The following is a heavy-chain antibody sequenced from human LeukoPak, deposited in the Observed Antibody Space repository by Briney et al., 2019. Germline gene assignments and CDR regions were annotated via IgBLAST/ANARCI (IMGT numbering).Heavy chain of an antibody. CDR2: INPNSGGT. Sequence: ASVKVSCKASGYTFINFFMHWGRQAPGQGLEWMGWINPNSGGTNLAQKFQGRVTMTRDTSISTAYMELSSLGSDDTAVYFCARGTEGGSGWDLTYWGQGTLVTVSS. CDR3: ARGTEGGSGWDLTY. D-gene: IGHD6-19*01. CDR1: GYTFINFF. V-gene: IGHV1-2*02. J-gene: IGHJ4*02.